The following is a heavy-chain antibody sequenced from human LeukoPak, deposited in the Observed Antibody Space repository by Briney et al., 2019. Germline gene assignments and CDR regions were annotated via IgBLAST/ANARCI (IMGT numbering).Heavy chain of an antibody. CDR2: INQDGSEK. D-gene: IGHD3-3*01. CDR1: GFTFSSYW. J-gene: IGHJ4*02. Sequence: GGSLRLSCAASGFTFSSYWMSWVRQAPGKGLEWVANINQDGSEKYYVDSVKGRFTISRDNAKNSLYLQMNSLRAEDTAVYYCARDPAYDFWSGYRWGQGTLVTVSS. V-gene: IGHV3-7*01. CDR3: ARDPAYDFWSGYR.